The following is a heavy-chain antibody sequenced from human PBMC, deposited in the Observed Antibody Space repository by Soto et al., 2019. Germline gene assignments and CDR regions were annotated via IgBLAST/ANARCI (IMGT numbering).Heavy chain of an antibody. CDR3: ARYGLYYGSVAPLFSQPFDY. D-gene: IGHD3-10*01. CDR2: ISHDGGLQ. CDR1: GFSFSDSA. V-gene: IGHV3-30-3*01. Sequence: QVNLVESGGGVVQPGTSLTLSCAASGFSFSDSAMHWVRQAPGKGLEWLAVISHDGGLQYYADSVKGRFTVSRDNSRNTLSLEMTNLRVDDTAVFFCARYGLYYGSVAPLFSQPFDYWGQGTLVTVSS. J-gene: IGHJ4*02.